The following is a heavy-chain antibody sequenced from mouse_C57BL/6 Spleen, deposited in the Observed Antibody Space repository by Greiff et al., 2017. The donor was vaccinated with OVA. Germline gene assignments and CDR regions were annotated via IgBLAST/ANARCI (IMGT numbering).Heavy chain of an antibody. J-gene: IGHJ2*01. D-gene: IGHD2-3*01. CDR3: ARWDDYYDSDY. CDR2: IYPGDGDT. Sequence: VQRVESGPELVKPGASVKISCKASGYAFSSSWMNWVKQRPGKGLEWIGRIYPGDGDTNYNGKFKGKATLTADKSSSTAYMQLSSLTSEDSAVYFCARWDDYYDSDYWGQGTTPTVAS. CDR1: GYAFSSSW. V-gene: IGHV1-82*01.